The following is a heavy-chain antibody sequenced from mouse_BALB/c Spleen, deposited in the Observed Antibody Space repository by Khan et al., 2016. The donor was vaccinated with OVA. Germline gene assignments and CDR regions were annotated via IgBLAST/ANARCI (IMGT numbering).Heavy chain of an antibody. CDR2: IWGGGGT. J-gene: IGHJ4*01. D-gene: IGHD2-14*01. V-gene: IGHV2-6-4*01. CDR1: GFSLSSYN. Sequence: VQLQESGPGLVAPSQSLSITCTVSGFSLSSYNIHWVRQPPGKGLEWLGMIWGGGGTDYNSTLKSRLSTSKDNSKSQAFLKMNSLQTDDTAMYYCARSYYRYGGYYAMDYWGQGTSVTVSS. CDR3: ARSYYRYGGYYAMDY.